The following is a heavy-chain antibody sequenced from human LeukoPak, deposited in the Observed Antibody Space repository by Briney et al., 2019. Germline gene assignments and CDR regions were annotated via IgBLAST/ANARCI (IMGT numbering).Heavy chain of an antibody. Sequence: GGSLRLSCAASGFTFSSYWMTWVRQAPGKGLEWVANIKKDGSIKAYVDSVEGRFTISRDNAKNSVYLQMNSLTTEDTAIYCARDTNFCPGDYWGQGTLVTVSS. CDR3: ARDTNFCPGDY. D-gene: IGHD2/OR15-2a*01. V-gene: IGHV3-7*01. J-gene: IGHJ4*02. CDR2: IKKDGSIK. CDR1: GFTFSSYW.